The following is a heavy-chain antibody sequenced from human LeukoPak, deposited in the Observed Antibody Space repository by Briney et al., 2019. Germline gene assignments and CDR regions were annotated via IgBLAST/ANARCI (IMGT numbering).Heavy chain of an antibody. Sequence: PSETLSLTCTVSGGSISSYYWSWIRQPAGKGLEWIGEINHSGSTNYNPSLKSRVTISVDTSKNHFSLKLSSVTAADTAVYYCARGEDLAVPLDYWGQGTLVTVSS. D-gene: IGHD6-19*01. CDR2: INHSGST. J-gene: IGHJ4*02. CDR3: ARGEDLAVPLDY. CDR1: GGSISSYY. V-gene: IGHV4-34*01.